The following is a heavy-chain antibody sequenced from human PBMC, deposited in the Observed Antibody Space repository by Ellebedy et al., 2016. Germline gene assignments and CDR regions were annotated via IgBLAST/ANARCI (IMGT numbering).Heavy chain of an antibody. CDR1: GYTFTGYY. D-gene: IGHD2-8*01. V-gene: IGHV1-2*02. CDR3: ARDSIVPVGIRWGYFDL. J-gene: IGHJ2*01. Sequence: ASVKVSXXASGYTFTGYYMHWVRQAPGQGLEWMGWINPNSGGTNYAQKFQGRVTMTRDTSISTAYMELSRLRSDDTAVYYCARDSIVPVGIRWGYFDLWGRGTLVTVSS. CDR2: INPNSGGT.